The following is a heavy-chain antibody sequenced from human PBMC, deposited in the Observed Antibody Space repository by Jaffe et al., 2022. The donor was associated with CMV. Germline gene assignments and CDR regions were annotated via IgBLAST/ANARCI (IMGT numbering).Heavy chain of an antibody. CDR2: IIPIFGTA. CDR3: ASVSTRRTSYYYYGMDV. J-gene: IGHJ6*02. D-gene: IGHD1-1*01. V-gene: IGHV1-69*01. CDR1: GGTFSSYA. Sequence: QVQLVQSGAEVKKPGSSVKVSCKASGGTFSSYAISWVRQAPGQGLEWMGGIIPIFGTANYAQKFQGRVTITADESTSTAYMELSSLRSEDTAVYYCASVSTRRTSYYYYGMDVWGQGTTVTVSS.